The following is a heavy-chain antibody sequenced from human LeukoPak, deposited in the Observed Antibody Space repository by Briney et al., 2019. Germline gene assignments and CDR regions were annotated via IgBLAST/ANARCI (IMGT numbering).Heavy chain of an antibody. J-gene: IGHJ4*02. CDR2: IYYSGST. CDR3: ARDVVPKYCSSTSCYRGGFDY. Sequence: SETLSLTCTVSGGSISSYYWSWIRQPPGKGLEWIGYIYYSGSTYYNPSLKSRVTISVDTSKNQFSLKLSSVTAADTAVYYCARDVVPKYCSSTSCYRGGFDYWGQGTLVTVSS. D-gene: IGHD2-2*01. V-gene: IGHV4-59*01. CDR1: GGSISSYY.